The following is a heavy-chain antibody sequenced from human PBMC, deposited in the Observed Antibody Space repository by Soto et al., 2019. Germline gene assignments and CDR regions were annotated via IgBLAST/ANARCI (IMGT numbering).Heavy chain of an antibody. CDR2: ISAYNGNT. Sequence: QVQLVQSGAEVKKPGASVKVSCKASGYTFTSYGISWVRQAPGQGLEWMGWISAYNGNTNYAQKLQGRVTMTTDTSTSTGYMELSSLRSDDPAVYYCAGIGLRLLEWTLDAFDFWGQGTMVTVSS. J-gene: IGHJ3*01. V-gene: IGHV1-18*01. CDR3: AGIGLRLLEWTLDAFDF. CDR1: GYTFTSYG. D-gene: IGHD3-3*01.